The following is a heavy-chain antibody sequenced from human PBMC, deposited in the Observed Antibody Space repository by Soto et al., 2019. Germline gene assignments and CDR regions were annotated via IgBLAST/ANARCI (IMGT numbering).Heavy chain of an antibody. CDR2: IYHSGST. V-gene: IGHV4-38-2*02. J-gene: IGHJ5*02. D-gene: IGHD6-6*01. CDR3: ARDGGYSSSSSARNWFDP. Sequence: PSETLSLTCAVSGYSISSGYYWGWIRQPPGKGLEWIGSIYHSGSTYYNPSLKSRVTISVDTSKNQFSLKLSSVTAADTAVYYCARDGGYSSSSSARNWFDPWGQGTLVTVSS. CDR1: GYSISSGYY.